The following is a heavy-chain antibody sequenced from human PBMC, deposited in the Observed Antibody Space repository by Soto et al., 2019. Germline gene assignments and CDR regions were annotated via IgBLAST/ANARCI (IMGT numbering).Heavy chain of an antibody. V-gene: IGHV1-69*13. D-gene: IGHD2-2*01. Sequence: SVKVSCKASGGTFSSYAISWVRQAPGQGLEWMGGIIPIFGTANYAQKFQGRVTITADESTSTAYMELSSLRSEDTAVYYCARSDIVVVPAAGDYYYGKDVWGQGTTVTVSS. CDR2: IIPIFGTA. CDR3: ARSDIVVVPAAGDYYYGKDV. CDR1: GGTFSSYA. J-gene: IGHJ6*02.